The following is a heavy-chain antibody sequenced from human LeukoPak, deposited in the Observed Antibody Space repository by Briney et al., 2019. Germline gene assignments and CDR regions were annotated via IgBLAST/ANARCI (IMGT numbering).Heavy chain of an antibody. J-gene: IGHJ2*01. Sequence: SETLSLTCTVSGGSISSSSYYWGWIRQPPGKGLEWIGSIYYSGSTYYNPSLKSRVTISVDTSKNQFSLKLSPVTAADTAVYYCAIQALYYYDSSGHPLPWYFDLWGRGTLVTVSS. CDR3: AIQALYYYDSSGHPLPWYFDL. D-gene: IGHD3-22*01. CDR2: IYYSGST. V-gene: IGHV4-39*01. CDR1: GGSISSSSYY.